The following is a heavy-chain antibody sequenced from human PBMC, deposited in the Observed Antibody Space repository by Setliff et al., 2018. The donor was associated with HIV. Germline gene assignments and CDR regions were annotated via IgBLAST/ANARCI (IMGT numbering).Heavy chain of an antibody. CDR1: AGSFSIFA. D-gene: IGHD3-22*01. CDR2: MMTIFSTT. V-gene: IGHV1-69*05. Sequence: GASVKVSCKSSAGSFSIFAINWVRQAPGQGLEWMGGMMTIFSTTNYARKFQGRVTITTDESTGTAYMELSNLRSEDTAVYYCAREGSSNSSPGVHDVFDIWGQGTMVTVS. J-gene: IGHJ3*02. CDR3: AREGSSNSSPGVHDVFDI.